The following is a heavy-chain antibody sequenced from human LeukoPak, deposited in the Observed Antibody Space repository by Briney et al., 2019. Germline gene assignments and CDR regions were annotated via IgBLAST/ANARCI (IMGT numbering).Heavy chain of an antibody. V-gene: IGHV4-39*01. CDR2: IYYSGST. D-gene: IGHD3-3*01. Sequence: SETLSLTCTVSGGSICSSSYYWGWIRQPPGKGLEWIGSIYYSGSTYYNPSLKSRVTISVDTSKNQFSLKLSSVTAADTAVYYCARGGYDFWSGKNWFDPWGQGTLVTVSS. J-gene: IGHJ5*02. CDR3: ARGGYDFWSGKNWFDP. CDR1: GGSICSSSYY.